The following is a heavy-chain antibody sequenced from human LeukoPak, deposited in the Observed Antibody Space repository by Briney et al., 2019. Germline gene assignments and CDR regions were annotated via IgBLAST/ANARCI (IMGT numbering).Heavy chain of an antibody. V-gene: IGHV3-23*01. CDR1: GSTFSSYA. Sequence: PGASLRLSCAASGSTFSSYAMSWVRQAPGKGLEWVSAIKGRFTISRDNSKNTLYLQMNSLRAEDTAVYYCAKGTIAAAGLFDYWGQGTLVTVSS. D-gene: IGHD6-13*01. CDR2: I. J-gene: IGHJ4*02. CDR3: AKGTIAAAGLFDY.